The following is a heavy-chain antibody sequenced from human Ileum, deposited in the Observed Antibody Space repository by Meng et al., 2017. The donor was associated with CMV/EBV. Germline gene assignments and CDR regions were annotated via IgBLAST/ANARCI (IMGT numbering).Heavy chain of an antibody. CDR3: ARRVGGRYGFDM. CDR1: GGSLRGYY. V-gene: IGHV4-34*01. CDR2: INHGGST. Sequence: TCAVYGGSLRGYYGSWIRQAPGEGLEWIAEINHGGSTNNNPSLKSRVTMSVDTSKNQFSLKLNAVTAADTALYYCARRVGGRYGFDMWGQGTMVTVSS. J-gene: IGHJ3*02.